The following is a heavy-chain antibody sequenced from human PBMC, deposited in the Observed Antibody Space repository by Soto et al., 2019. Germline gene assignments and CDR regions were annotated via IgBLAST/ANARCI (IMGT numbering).Heavy chain of an antibody. V-gene: IGHV1-46*01. CDR3: ARRREGYNPFAH. D-gene: IGHD1-1*01. J-gene: IGHJ4*02. CDR1: GYTFTSYY. CDR2: INPSGGST. Sequence: QVQLVQSGAEVKKPGASVKVSCKASGYTFTSYYMHWVRQAPGQGLEWMGIINPSGGSTSYAQKFKGRVPMTRHTSTSTVYMELSSLRSEETAVYYCARRREGYNPFAHWGQGTLVTVSS.